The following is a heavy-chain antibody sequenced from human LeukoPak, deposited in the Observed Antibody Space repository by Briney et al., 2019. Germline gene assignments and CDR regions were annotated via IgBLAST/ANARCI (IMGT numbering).Heavy chain of an antibody. CDR1: GYTFTSYG. D-gene: IGHD6-19*01. V-gene: IGHV1-18*01. CDR3: ARGLYSSGWPRIDY. J-gene: IGHJ4*02. CDR2: ISAYNGNT. Sequence: RASVKVSCKASGYTFTSYGISWVRQAPGQGLEWMGWISAYNGNTNYAQKLQGRVTMTRDTSISTAYMELSRLRSDDTAVYYCARGLYSSGWPRIDYWGQGTLVTVSS.